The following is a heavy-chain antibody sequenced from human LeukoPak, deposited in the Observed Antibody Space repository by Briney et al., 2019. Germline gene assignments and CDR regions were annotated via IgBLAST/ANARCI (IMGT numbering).Heavy chain of an antibody. V-gene: IGHV3-23*01. CDR3: AKSPASIAAAGGVDY. J-gene: IGHJ4*02. D-gene: IGHD6-13*01. CDR1: GFTFSSYA. CDR2: ISGSGGST. Sequence: GGSLRLSCAASGFTFSSYAMGWVRQAPGEGLEWVSAISGSGGSTYYADSVKGRFTISRDNSKNTLYLQMNSLKAEDTAVYYCAKSPASIAAAGGVDYWGQGTLVTVSS.